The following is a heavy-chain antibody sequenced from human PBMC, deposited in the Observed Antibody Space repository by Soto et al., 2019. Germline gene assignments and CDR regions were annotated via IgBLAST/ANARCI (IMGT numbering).Heavy chain of an antibody. J-gene: IGHJ6*02. CDR3: ARCPYYDILTGYSVEYYYYGMDV. V-gene: IGHV4-34*01. CDR1: GGSFSGYY. Sequence: PSETLSLTCAVYGGSFSGYYWSWIRQPPGKGLEWIGEINHSGSTNYNPSLKSRVTISVDTSKNQFSLKLGSVTAADTAVYYCARCPYYDILTGYSVEYYYYGMDVWGQGTTVTVSS. D-gene: IGHD3-9*01. CDR2: INHSGST.